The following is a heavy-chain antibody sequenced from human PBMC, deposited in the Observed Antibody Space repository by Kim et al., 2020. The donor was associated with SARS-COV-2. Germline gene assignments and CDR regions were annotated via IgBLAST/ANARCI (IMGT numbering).Heavy chain of an antibody. J-gene: IGHJ4*02. V-gene: IGHV3-48*03. D-gene: IGHD5-12*01. CDR2: ISSSGSTI. CDR3: AREGGYSGYFDY. Sequence: GGSLRLSCAASGFTFSSYEMNWVRQAPGKGLEWVSYISSSGSTIYYADSVKGRFTISRDNAKNSLYLQMNSLRAEDTAVYYCAREGGYSGYFDYWGQGTLVTVSS. CDR1: GFTFSSYE.